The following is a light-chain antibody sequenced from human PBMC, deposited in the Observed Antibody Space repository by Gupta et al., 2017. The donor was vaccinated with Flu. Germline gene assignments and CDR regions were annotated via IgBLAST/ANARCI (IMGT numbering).Light chain of an antibody. CDR3: QVWDSSSGQGV. CDR1: NIGSKS. V-gene: IGLV3-21*02. CDR2: ADN. Sequence: SYVLTQPPSVSVAPGQTARITCGENNIGSKSVHWYQQRPGQAPVLVVYADNDRPSGIPERFAGSNAGNTATLTIRRVEAGDEADYYCQVWDSSSGQGVLGGGTKLTVL. J-gene: IGLJ2*01.